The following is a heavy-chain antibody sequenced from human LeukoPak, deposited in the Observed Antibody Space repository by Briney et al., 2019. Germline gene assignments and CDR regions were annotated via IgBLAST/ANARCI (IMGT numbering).Heavy chain of an antibody. CDR2: VYHSGST. D-gene: IGHD3-10*01. Sequence: KPSGTLSLTCAVSGGSISSHNWWSWVRQPPGKGLEWNGEVYHSGSTNYNPSLKSRVTISVDKSKSQFSLQLSSVTAADTAIYYCARAGYYYSSGYFDYWGQGTLVTVSS. J-gene: IGHJ4*02. CDR3: ARAGYYYSSGYFDY. V-gene: IGHV4-4*02. CDR1: GGSISSHNW.